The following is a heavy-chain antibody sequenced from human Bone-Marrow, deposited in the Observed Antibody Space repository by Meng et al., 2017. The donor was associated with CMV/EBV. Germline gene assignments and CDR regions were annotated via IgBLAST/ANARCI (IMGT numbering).Heavy chain of an antibody. D-gene: IGHD2-2*01. CDR2: IIPILGIA. CDR1: GGTFSSYA. Sequence: SVKVSCKASGGTFSSYAISWARQAPGQGLEWMGGIIPILGIANYAQKFQGRVTITADKSTSTAYMELSSLRSEDTAVYYCAAPYCSSTSCYSGGLDAFDIWGQGTMVTVSS. V-gene: IGHV1-69*10. CDR3: AAPYCSSTSCYSGGLDAFDI. J-gene: IGHJ3*02.